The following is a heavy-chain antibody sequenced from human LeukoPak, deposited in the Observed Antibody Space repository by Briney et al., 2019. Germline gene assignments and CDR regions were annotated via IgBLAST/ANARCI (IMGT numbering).Heavy chain of an antibody. V-gene: IGHV1-18*04. D-gene: IGHD5-18*01. CDR1: GYTFTSYG. Sequence: ASVKVSCKASGYTFTSYGISWVRQAPGQGLEWMGWISAYNGNTNYAQKLQGRVTMTTDTSTSTACMELRSLRSDDTAVYYCATGYSYGYYYFDYWGQGTLVTVSS. CDR2: ISAYNGNT. J-gene: IGHJ4*02. CDR3: ATGYSYGYYYFDY.